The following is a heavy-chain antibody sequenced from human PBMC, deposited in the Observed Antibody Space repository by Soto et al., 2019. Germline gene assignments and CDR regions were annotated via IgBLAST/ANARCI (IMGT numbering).Heavy chain of an antibody. CDR3: VKAERDYGDYQDYFDY. CDR2: INGGNGGT. Sequence: VGSLRLSCAASGFTFVNHAMTWVRQAPGKGLEWVSTINGGNGGTYYRDSVKGRFIISRDNAHNTLYLLMSSLRSEDTAVYYCVKAERDYGDYQDYFDYWGQGTLVTVSS. CDR1: GFTFVNHA. V-gene: IGHV3-23*01. J-gene: IGHJ4*02. D-gene: IGHD4-17*01.